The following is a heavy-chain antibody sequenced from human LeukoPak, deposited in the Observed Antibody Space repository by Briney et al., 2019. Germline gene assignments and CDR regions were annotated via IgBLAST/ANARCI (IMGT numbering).Heavy chain of an antibody. CDR3: ARDTTRGYSYGPEYY. D-gene: IGHD5-18*01. V-gene: IGHV1-18*01. CDR1: GYTFASYG. J-gene: IGHJ4*02. Sequence: ASVTVSCKASGYTFASYGISWVRQAPGQGREWMGWISAYNGNTNYAQKLQGRVTMTTDTSTSTAYMELRSLRSDDTAVYYCARDTTRGYSYGPEYYWGQGTLVTVSS. CDR2: ISAYNGNT.